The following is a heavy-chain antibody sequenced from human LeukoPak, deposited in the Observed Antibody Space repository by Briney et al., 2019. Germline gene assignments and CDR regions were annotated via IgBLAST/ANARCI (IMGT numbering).Heavy chain of an antibody. J-gene: IGHJ4*02. CDR3: ARLMRADFDY. Sequence: GGSLRLSCAASGFTFSSYSMNWVRQAPGKGLEWVSSISSSSSYIYYADSVKGRFTISRDNAENSLYLQMNSLRAEDTAVYYCARLMRADFDYWGQGTLVTVSS. CDR1: GFTFSSYS. CDR2: ISSSSSYI. V-gene: IGHV3-21*01. D-gene: IGHD2-8*01.